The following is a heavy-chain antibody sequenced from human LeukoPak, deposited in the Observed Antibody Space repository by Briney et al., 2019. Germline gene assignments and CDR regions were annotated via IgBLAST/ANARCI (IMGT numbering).Heavy chain of an antibody. CDR3: ARARSPHYYFDY. V-gene: IGHV4-59*12. D-gene: IGHD2-15*01. CDR1: GGSISNYY. CDR2: IYYSGST. Sequence: SETLSLTCTVSGGSISNYYRSWIRQPPGKGLEWIGYIYYSGSTNYNPSLKSRVTMSVDTSKNQFSLKLSSVTAADTAVYYCARARSPHYYFDYWGQGTLVTVSS. J-gene: IGHJ4*02.